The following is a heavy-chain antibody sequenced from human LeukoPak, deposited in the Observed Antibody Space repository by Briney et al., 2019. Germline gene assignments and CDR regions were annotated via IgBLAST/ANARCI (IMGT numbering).Heavy chain of an antibody. V-gene: IGHV3-53*01. J-gene: IGHJ3*02. CDR2: IYSDGNT. CDR3: ARARKGYDRSGDSVAHGFDI. CDR1: GFAFSSYV. Sequence: PGGSLRLSCAASGFAFSSYVLHWVRRAPGKGLEWVSLIYSDGNTYYADSVKGRFTISRDNSENTLYLQINTLRAEDTAVYYCARARKGYDRSGDSVAHGFDIWGQGTKVTVSS. D-gene: IGHD3-22*01.